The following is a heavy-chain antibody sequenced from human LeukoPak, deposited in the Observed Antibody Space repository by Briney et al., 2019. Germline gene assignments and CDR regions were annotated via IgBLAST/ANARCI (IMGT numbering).Heavy chain of an antibody. D-gene: IGHD2-2*01. V-gene: IGHV4-34*01. CDR3: ARSGLCGSTSCYQDAGWFDP. CDR2: IYHSGST. CDR1: GGSFSGYY. J-gene: IGHJ5*02. Sequence: SETLSLTCAVYGGSFSGYYWSWIRQPPGKGLEWIGEIYHSGSTNYNPSLKSRVTISVDTSKNQFSLKLSSVTAADTAVYYCARSGLCGSTSCYQDAGWFDPWGQGTLVTVSS.